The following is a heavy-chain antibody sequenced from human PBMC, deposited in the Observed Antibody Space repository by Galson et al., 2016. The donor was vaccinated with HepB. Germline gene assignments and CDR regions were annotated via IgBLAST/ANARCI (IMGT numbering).Heavy chain of an antibody. CDR2: IDPSDSYS. D-gene: IGHD3-22*01. V-gene: IGHV5-10-1*01. Sequence: QSGAEVKKPGESLRISCKGSGYSFTSYWISWVRQMPGKGLEWMGRIDPSDSYSNYSPSFQGHVTISADKSIGTSYLQWSSLKASATAMYYCARAEDTSGYYSSWGQGTLVTVSS. CDR1: GYSFTSYW. CDR3: ARAEDTSGYYSS. J-gene: IGHJ5*02.